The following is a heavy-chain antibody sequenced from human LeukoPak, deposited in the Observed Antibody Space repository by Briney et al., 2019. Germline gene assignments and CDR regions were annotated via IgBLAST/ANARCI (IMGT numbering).Heavy chain of an antibody. V-gene: IGHV3-23*01. J-gene: IGHJ4*02. D-gene: IGHD4-11*01. Sequence: PGGSLRLSCAASGFTFSSYAMSWVRQAPGKGLEWVSALSGSSSNTYYADSVKGRFTISRDNSKNTLYLQMNSLRAEDTAVYYCAKDRRPTTVVTYPSDWGQGTLVTLSS. CDR2: LSGSSSNT. CDR3: AKDRRPTTVVTYPSD. CDR1: GFTFSSYA.